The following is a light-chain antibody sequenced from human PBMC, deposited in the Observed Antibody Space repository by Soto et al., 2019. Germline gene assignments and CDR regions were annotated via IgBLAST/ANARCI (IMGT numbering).Light chain of an antibody. V-gene: IGLV7-43*01. CDR2: STN. CDR3: LLYYGGQLGV. CDR1: TGAVTSGYY. J-gene: IGLJ2*01. Sequence: QAVVTQEPSLTVSPGGTVTLTCATSTGAVTSGYYPNWFQQKPGQTPRALIYSTNNKYSWTPARFSGSLLGGKAALTLSSVQPEDEADYYCLLYYGGQLGVFGGGTKVTVL.